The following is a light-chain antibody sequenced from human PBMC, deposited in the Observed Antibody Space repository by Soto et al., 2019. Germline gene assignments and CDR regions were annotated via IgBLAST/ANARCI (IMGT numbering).Light chain of an antibody. CDR2: GNS. CDR3: QSYDSSLTGWV. J-gene: IGLJ3*02. Sequence: QSVLTQPPSVSGSPGQRVTISCTGTSSNIGAPYDVHWYQQLPGTVPKLLISGNSHRPSGVPDRFSGSKSGPSASLAITGLQAEDEADYYCQSYDSSLTGWVFGGGTQLTVL. V-gene: IGLV1-40*01. CDR1: SSNIGAPYD.